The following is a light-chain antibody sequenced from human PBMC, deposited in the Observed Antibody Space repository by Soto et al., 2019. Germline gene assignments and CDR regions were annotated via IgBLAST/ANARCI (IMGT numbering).Light chain of an antibody. CDR3: QQSYNTPLT. V-gene: IGKV1-39*01. Sequence: DIQMTQSPSSLSASVGDRVTITCRASQNIATYLNWYQQTPGKAPKLLIYTASTLQSGVPSRFSGSGSGTDFTLTIGSLQPEDFATFYCQQSYNTPLTFGGGTKVEI. CDR2: TAS. J-gene: IGKJ4*01. CDR1: QNIATY.